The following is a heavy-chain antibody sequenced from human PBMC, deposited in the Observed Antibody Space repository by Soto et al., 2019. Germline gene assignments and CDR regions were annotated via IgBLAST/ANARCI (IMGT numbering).Heavy chain of an antibody. V-gene: IGHV3-23*01. CDR2: ISGSGGST. CDR3: AKDRTIGGYLTPADAFDI. D-gene: IGHD3-22*01. Sequence: EVQLLESGGGLVQPGGSLRLSCAPSGFTFSSYAMSWVRQAPGKGLEWVSAISGSGGSTYYADSVKGRFTISRDNSKNTLYLQMNSLRAEDTAVYYCAKDRTIGGYLTPADAFDIWGQGTMVTVSS. CDR1: GFTFSSYA. J-gene: IGHJ3*02.